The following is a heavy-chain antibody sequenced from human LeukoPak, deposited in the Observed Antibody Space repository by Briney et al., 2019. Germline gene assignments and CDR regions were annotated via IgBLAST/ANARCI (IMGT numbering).Heavy chain of an antibody. Sequence: GGSLRLSCAASGFTFDDYGMSWVRQAPGKGLEWVSGINWNGGSTVYADSVKCRFTISRDNAKNSLYLPMNSLRAEDTALYYCARTPTYYDFWSGYYTPTYYFDYWGQGTLVTVSS. D-gene: IGHD3-3*01. CDR3: ARTPTYYDFWSGYYTPTYYFDY. V-gene: IGHV3-20*04. CDR2: INWNGGST. CDR1: GFTFDDYG. J-gene: IGHJ4*02.